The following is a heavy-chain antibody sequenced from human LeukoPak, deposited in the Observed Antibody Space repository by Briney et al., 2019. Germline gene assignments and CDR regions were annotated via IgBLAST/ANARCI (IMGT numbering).Heavy chain of an antibody. CDR3: ARGRLRATTGFYYFDY. CDR1: GGPFSGYY. J-gene: IGHJ4*02. V-gene: IGHV4-34*01. CDR2: INHSGST. D-gene: IGHD1-26*01. Sequence: PSETLSLTCAVYGGPFSGYYWSWIRQPPGKGLEWIGEINHSGSTNYNPSLKSRVTISVDTSKNQFSLKLSSVTAADTAVYYCARGRLRATTGFYYFDYWGQGTLVTVSS.